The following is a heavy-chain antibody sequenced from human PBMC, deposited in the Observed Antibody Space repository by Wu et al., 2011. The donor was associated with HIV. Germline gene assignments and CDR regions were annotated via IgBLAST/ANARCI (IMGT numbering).Heavy chain of an antibody. CDR1: GYTFTSYY. V-gene: IGHV1-46*01. D-gene: IGHD2-2*01. CDR3: ARGGSVEGYCSSTKCYYGMDV. CDR2: INPSGGST. Sequence: QVQLVQSGAGVKKPGASVKVSCKASGYTFTSYYMHWVRQAPGQGLEWMGIINPSGGSTSHAQKFQGRVTMTRDTSTSTVYMEVSSLRSEDTAVYYCARGGSVEGYCSSTKCYYGMDVWGQGTTVTVSS. J-gene: IGHJ6*02.